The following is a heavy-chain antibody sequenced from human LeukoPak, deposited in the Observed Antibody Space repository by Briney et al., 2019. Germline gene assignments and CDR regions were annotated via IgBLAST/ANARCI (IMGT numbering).Heavy chain of an antibody. CDR2: INHSGST. V-gene: IGHV4-34*01. CDR1: GGSFSGYY. D-gene: IGHD5-24*01. Sequence: PSETLSLTCAVYGGSFSGYYWSWIRQPPGKGLEWIGEINHSGSTNYNPSLKSRVTISVDTSKNQFSLKLSSVTAADTAIYYCARARDGYSPLDYWGQGTLVTVSS. CDR3: ARARDGYSPLDY. J-gene: IGHJ4*02.